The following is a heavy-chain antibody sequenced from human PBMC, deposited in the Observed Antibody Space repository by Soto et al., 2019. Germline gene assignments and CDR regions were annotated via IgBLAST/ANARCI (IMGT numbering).Heavy chain of an antibody. CDR3: AKDRGSSGYENWFDS. CDR2: ISGSGGLT. D-gene: IGHD5-12*01. V-gene: IGHV3-23*01. J-gene: IGHJ5*01. CDR1: GFTFSSYA. Sequence: EVQLLESGGGLVQPGGSLRLSCAASGFTFSSYAMSWVRQAPGQGLEWVSGISGSGGLTYYADSVKGRFTISRDNSQNTLNLQRNSLRADDTAVYYCAKDRGSSGYENWFDSWGQGILVTVSA.